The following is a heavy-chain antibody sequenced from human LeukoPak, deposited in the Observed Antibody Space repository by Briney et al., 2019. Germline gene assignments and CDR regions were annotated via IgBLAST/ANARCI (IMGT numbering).Heavy chain of an antibody. D-gene: IGHD2-15*01. J-gene: IGHJ5*02. Sequence: VASVNVSCKASGYTFTSYAMHWVRQAPGQRLEWMGWINAGNGNTKYSQKFQGRVTITRDTSASTAYMELSSLRSEDTAVYYCARAQRGGYCSGGSCYKDWFDPWGQGTLVTVSS. CDR3: ARAQRGGYCSGGSCYKDWFDP. CDR2: INAGNGNT. V-gene: IGHV1-3*01. CDR1: GYTFTSYA.